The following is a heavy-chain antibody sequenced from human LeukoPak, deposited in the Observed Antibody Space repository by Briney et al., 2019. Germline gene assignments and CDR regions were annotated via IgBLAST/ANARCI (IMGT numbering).Heavy chain of an antibody. D-gene: IGHD3-16*01. CDR2: IYTSTSGST. J-gene: IGHJ3*02. V-gene: IGHV4-4*07. CDR3: AREPITSGGNDAFDI. CDR1: GGSISSYY. Sequence: PSETLSLTCTVSGGSISSYYWSWIRQPAGKGLEWIGRIYTSTSGSTNYNPSLKSRVTMSVDTSKNQLSLKLNSVTAADTAVFYCAREPITSGGNDAFDIWGQGTMVTVSS.